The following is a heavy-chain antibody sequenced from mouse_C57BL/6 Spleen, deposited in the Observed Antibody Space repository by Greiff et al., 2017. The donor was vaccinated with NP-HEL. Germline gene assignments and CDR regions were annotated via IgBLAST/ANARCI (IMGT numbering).Heavy chain of an antibody. J-gene: IGHJ1*03. Sequence: QVQLQQPGAELVRPGSSVKLSCKASGYTFTSYWMHWVKQRPIQGLEWIGNIDPSDSETHYNQKFKDKATLTVDKSSSTAYMQLSSLTSDDSAVYYCARSGGYYDWYFDVWGTGTTVTVSS. D-gene: IGHD2-3*01. CDR1: GYTFTSYW. CDR2: IDPSDSET. V-gene: IGHV1-52*01. CDR3: ARSGGYYDWYFDV.